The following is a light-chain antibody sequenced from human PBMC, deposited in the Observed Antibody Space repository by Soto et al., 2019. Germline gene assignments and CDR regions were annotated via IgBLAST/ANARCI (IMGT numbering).Light chain of an antibody. Sequence: QSVLTQPPSASGTPGQRVTISCSGSSSNIGSNTVNWYQQLPGTAPKLLIYSDKQRPSGVPDRFSGSKPGTSVSLAISGLQSEDEADYYCAAWDDSLNGVVFGGGTKLTVL. CDR1: SSNIGSNT. CDR2: SDK. J-gene: IGLJ2*01. V-gene: IGLV1-44*01. CDR3: AAWDDSLNGVV.